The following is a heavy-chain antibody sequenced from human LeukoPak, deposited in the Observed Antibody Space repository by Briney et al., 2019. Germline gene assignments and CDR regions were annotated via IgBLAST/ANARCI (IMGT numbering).Heavy chain of an antibody. CDR2: ISGSGDST. V-gene: IGHV3-23*01. J-gene: IGHJ3*02. CDR1: GFTLRSYV. D-gene: IGHD3-9*01. Sequence: GGSLRLSCVASGFTLRSYVMNWVRQTPGKGLEWVSSISGSGDSTFYADSVKGRFSISRDNSKNTLYLQVNGLRTEDTAVYYCAKEYDILTGYYAFDIWGQGTMVTVSS. CDR3: AKEYDILTGYYAFDI.